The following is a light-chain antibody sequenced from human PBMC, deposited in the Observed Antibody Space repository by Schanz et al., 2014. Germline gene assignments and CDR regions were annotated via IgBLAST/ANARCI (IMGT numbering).Light chain of an antibody. CDR2: STN. J-gene: IGLJ7*01. CDR1: TGAVTSGYY. V-gene: IGLV7-43*01. CDR3: LLCFGGAQLGV. Sequence: QAVVTQEPSLTVSPGGTVTLTCASSTGAVTSGYYPNWFQQKPGQPPRPLIHSTNNKHSWTPVRFSGSLVGGKAVLTLSDVRHEDEAEYYCLLCFGGAQLGVFGGGTQLTVL.